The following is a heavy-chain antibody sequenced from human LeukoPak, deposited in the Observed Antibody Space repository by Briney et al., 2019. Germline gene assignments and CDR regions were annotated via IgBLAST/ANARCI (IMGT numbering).Heavy chain of an antibody. J-gene: IGHJ4*02. CDR2: IYYSGST. V-gene: IGHV4-59*01. Sequence: PSETLSLTCTVSGGSISSYYWSWIRQPPGKGLEWIGYIYYSGSTNYNPSLKSRVTISVDTSKNQFSLKLSSVTAADTAVYYCARDQFNWKGVWSQGTLVTVSS. CDR1: GGSISSYY. CDR3: ARDQFNWKGV. D-gene: IGHD1-20*01.